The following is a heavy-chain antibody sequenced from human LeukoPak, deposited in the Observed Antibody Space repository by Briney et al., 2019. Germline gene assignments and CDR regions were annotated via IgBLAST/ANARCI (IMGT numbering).Heavy chain of an antibody. V-gene: IGHV3-23*01. CDR2: ISGSGGST. CDR1: GFTFSSYA. J-gene: IGHJ6*02. CDR3: AKDLTGGNVYYYYGMDV. D-gene: IGHD4-23*01. Sequence: GGSLRLSCAASGFTFSSYAMSWVRQAPGEGLEWVPAISGSGGSTYYADSVKGRFTISRDNSKNTLYLQMNSLRAEDTAVYYCAKDLTGGNVYYYYGMDVWGQGTTVTVSS.